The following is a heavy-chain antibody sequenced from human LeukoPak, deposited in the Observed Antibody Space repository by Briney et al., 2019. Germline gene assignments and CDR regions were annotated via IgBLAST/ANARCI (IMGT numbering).Heavy chain of an antibody. CDR3: ARTYTTGTVMDV. V-gene: IGHV1-18*01. D-gene: IGHD1-1*01. J-gene: IGHJ6*02. CDR2: ISAYNGNT. Sequence: ASVKVSCKASGYTFTSYGISWVRQAPGQGLEWMGWISAYNGNTTYAQKLQGRVTMTTDTSTSTAYMELRSLRSDGTAVYYCARTYTTGTVMDVWGQGTTVTVSS. CDR1: GYTFTSYG.